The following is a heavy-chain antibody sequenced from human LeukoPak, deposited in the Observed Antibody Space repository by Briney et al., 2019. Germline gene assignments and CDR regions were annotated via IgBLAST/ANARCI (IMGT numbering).Heavy chain of an antibody. CDR3: AREAESSSWYGNYYYGMDV. V-gene: IGHV3-33*01. J-gene: IGHJ6*02. CDR1: GFTFSSYG. Sequence: GRSLRLSCAASGFTFSSYGMHWVRQAPGKGLEWVAVIWDDGSNEYYADSVKGRCTISRDNSKNTLYLQMNSLRAEDTAVYYCAREAESSSWYGNYYYGMDVWGQGTTVTVSS. D-gene: IGHD6-13*01. CDR2: IWDDGSNE.